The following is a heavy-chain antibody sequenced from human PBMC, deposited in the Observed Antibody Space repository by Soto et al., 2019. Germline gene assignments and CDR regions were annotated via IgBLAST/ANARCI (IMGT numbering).Heavy chain of an antibody. J-gene: IGHJ6*02. V-gene: IGHV4-39*07. CDR2: IYYSGST. CDR1: GGSISSSSYY. D-gene: IGHD6-13*01. Sequence: PSETLSLTCTVSGGSISSSSYYWGWIRQPPGKGMEWIGSIYYSGSTYYKTSLKSRVTISVDTSKNQFSLKLSSVTAADTAVYYCAREGVSSSWYNYYGMDVWGQGTTVTVSS. CDR3: AREGVSSSWYNYYGMDV.